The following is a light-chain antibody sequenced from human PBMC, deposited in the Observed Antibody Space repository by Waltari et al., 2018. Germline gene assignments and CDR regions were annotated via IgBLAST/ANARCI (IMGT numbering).Light chain of an antibody. Sequence: CRASQSISRHVAWCHQKSGQAPRLLIFDASARATGIPARFSGSGSGTEFTLTISSLQSEDVGVYYCQQYNNWPPLTFGGGTKVEIK. CDR2: DAS. CDR3: QQYNNWPPLT. V-gene: IGKV3D-15*01. CDR1: QSISRH. J-gene: IGKJ4*01.